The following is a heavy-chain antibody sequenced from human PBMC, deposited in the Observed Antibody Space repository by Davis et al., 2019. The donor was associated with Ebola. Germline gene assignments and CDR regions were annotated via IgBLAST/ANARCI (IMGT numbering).Heavy chain of an antibody. D-gene: IGHD4-17*01. CDR1: GYTFTGYY. V-gene: IGHV1-2*02. CDR2: INPNSGGT. CDR3: ARETTVTTSLDY. J-gene: IGHJ4*02. Sequence: ASVKVPCKASGYTFTGYYMHWVRQAPGQGLEWMGWINPNSGGTNYAQKFQGRVTMTRDTSISTAYMELSRLRSDDTAVYYCARETTVTTSLDYWGQGTLVTVSS.